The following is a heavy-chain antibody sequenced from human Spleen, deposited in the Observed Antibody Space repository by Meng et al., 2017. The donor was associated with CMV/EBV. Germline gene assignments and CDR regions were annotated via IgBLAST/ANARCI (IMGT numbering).Heavy chain of an antibody. Sequence: SSGGYYWSWIRQHPGKGLEWIGYIYYTGSTYYNPSFESRVTISVDTSNNQFSLSLSSVTAADTAVYFCARGGSGLLWFGENNWLDLWGQGTLVTVSS. D-gene: IGHD3-10*01. CDR1: SSGGYY. V-gene: IGHV4-31*02. CDR3: ARGGSGLLWFGENNWLDL. J-gene: IGHJ5*02. CDR2: IYYTGST.